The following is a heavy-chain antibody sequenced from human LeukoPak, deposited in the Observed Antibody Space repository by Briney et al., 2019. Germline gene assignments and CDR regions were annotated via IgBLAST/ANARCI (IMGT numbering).Heavy chain of an antibody. D-gene: IGHD3-16*01. J-gene: IGHJ4*02. CDR2: FDPEDGET. CDR3: ATDRGGSYLDY. V-gene: IGHV1-24*01. Sequence: GASVTVSFTVSVYTLTELSMHWVRQAPGKGREWMGGFDPEDGETIYAQKFQGRVTMTEDTSTDTAYMELSSLRSEDTAVYYCATDRGGSYLDYWGQGTLVTVSS. CDR1: VYTLTELS.